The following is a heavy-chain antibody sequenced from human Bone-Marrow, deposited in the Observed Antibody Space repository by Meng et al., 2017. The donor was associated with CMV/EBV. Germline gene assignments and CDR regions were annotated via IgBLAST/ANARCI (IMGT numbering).Heavy chain of an antibody. CDR2: ISTSGST. V-gene: IGHV4-4*07. D-gene: IGHD3-9*01. J-gene: IGHJ2*01. Sequence: LRSWGPCCVSPRGTPSLLSTLLGGSLLIVCWRWGCAPPGEGVVWIGRISTSGSTTYNPSLKSRVTMSVDTSKNQFSLKLSSVTAADTAVYYCARRGLLRYSSWYFDLWGRGTLVTVSS. CDR1: GGSLLIVC. CDR3: ARRGLLRYSSWYFDL.